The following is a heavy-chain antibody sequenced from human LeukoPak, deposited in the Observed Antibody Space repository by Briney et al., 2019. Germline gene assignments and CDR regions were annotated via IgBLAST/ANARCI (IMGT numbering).Heavy chain of an antibody. CDR3: ARVVGTAKQLAYYYYYYMDV. D-gene: IGHD6-13*01. CDR2: ICYSGST. Sequence: SETPSLTCSVSGVPISSRSYYWGWIRQPPGKGLEWIGTICYSGSTYYTYNPSLRSRVTISIDTSKNQFSLKLSSVTAADTAVYYCARVVGTAKQLAYYYYYYMDVWGKGTTVTVSS. J-gene: IGHJ6*03. CDR1: GVPISSRSYY. V-gene: IGHV4-39*07.